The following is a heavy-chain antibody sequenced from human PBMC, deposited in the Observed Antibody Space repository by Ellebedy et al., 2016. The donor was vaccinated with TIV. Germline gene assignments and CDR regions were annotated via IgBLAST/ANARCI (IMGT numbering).Heavy chain of an antibody. Sequence: GGSLRLXXAASGFTFSNYWMSWVRQAPGKGLEWVTNIKKDGSEKNYVDSVKGRFTISRDNFKNTVYLQLTSLRPEDTAIYYCVHLAGPLTTEDYWGQGILVTVSS. V-gene: IGHV3-7*03. CDR3: VHLAGPLTTEDY. D-gene: IGHD4-11*01. CDR2: IKKDGSEK. J-gene: IGHJ4*02. CDR1: GFTFSNYW.